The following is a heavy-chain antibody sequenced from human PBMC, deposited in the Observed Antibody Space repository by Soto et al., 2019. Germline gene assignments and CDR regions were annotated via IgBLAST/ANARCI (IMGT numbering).Heavy chain of an antibody. CDR3: ARDSYDSGGYYYYFFDY. J-gene: IGHJ4*02. CDR2: IKLSGSET. D-gene: IGHD3-22*01. Sequence: PGESLRISCAASGFTFGSYWMSWVRQAPGKGLEWVGKIKLSGSETYYGASVRGQFTISGDNANDSLYLQRSSLRAEDTAVYYCARDSYDSGGYYYYFFDYWGQGTLVTVSS. CDR1: GFTFGSYW. V-gene: IGHV3-7*01.